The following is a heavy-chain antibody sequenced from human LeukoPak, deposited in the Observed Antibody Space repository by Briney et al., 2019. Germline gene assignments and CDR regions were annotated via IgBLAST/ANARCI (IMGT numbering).Heavy chain of an antibody. D-gene: IGHD6-13*01. CDR2: IYSGGST. V-gene: IGHV3-53*01. Sequence: TGGSLRLSCTASGFTVGNNYMNWVPQAPGKGLEWVSLIYSGGSTYYADSVKGRFTISRDNSKNTLYLQMNSLRAEDTAVYYCARDTPGIAASVNGGWGQGTLVTVSS. CDR3: ARDTPGIAASVNGG. CDR1: GFTVGNNY. J-gene: IGHJ4*02.